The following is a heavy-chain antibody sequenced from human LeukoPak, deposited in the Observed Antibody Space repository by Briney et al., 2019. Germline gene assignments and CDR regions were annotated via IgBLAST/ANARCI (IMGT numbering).Heavy chain of an antibody. CDR3: AKDITITIFGGRGAFDI. J-gene: IGHJ3*02. V-gene: IGHV3-9*03. CDR1: GFTLDDYA. Sequence: GRSLRLSCAASGFTLDDYAMHWVRQAPGRGLEWVSGMSWNSGSIGYADSVKGRFPISRHNAKKSLYLQMNSLRAEDMALYYCAKDITITIFGGRGAFDIWGQGTMVTVSS. D-gene: IGHD3-3*01. CDR2: MSWNSGSI.